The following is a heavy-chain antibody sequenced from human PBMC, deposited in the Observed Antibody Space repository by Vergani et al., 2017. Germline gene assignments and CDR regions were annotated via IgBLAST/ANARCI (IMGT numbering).Heavy chain of an antibody. V-gene: IGHV1-69*06. Sequence: QVQLVQSGAEVKKPGSSVKVSCKASGGTFSSYAISWVRQAPGQGLEWMGGIIPIFGTANYAQKFQGRVTITADKSTSTAYMELSSLRSEDTAVYYCARGRGSWELSTPKSGMDVWGQGTTVTVSS. J-gene: IGHJ6*02. CDR1: GGTFSSYA. CDR3: ARGRGSWELSTPKSGMDV. D-gene: IGHD1-26*01. CDR2: IIPIFGTA.